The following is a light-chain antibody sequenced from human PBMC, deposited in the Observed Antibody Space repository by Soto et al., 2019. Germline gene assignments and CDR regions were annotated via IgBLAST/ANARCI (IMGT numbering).Light chain of an antibody. CDR3: CSYAGSSTYV. J-gene: IGLJ1*01. V-gene: IGLV2-23*01. CDR2: EGS. CDR1: SSDVGSYNL. Sequence: QSALTQPASVSGSPGQSITISCTGTSSDVGSYNLVSWYQQHPGKAPKLMIYEGSKRPSGVSNRFSGFKSGYTASLTISGIQAEDEADYYCCSYAGSSTYVFGTGTEVTV.